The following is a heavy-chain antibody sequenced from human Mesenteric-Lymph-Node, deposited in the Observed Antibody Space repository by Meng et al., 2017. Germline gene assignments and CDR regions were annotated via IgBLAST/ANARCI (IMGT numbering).Heavy chain of an antibody. D-gene: IGHD3-10*01. CDR2: IYYSGST. V-gene: IGHV4-59*08. CDR3: ARQSGYFDY. J-gene: IGHJ4*02. CDR1: CGPFMDYY. Sequence: VELKQWGAGLLQPSKPLAHTCAAYCGPFMDYYWRWIRQPPGKGLEWIGHIYYSGSTNYNPSLTSRVTISVDTSKNQFSLRLSSVTATDTAVYYCARQSGYFDYWGQGTLVTVSS.